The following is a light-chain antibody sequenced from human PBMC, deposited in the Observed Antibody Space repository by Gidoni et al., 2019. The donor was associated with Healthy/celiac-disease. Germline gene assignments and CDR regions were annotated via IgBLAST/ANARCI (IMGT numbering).Light chain of an antibody. J-gene: IGKJ4*01. CDR3: QQLNSYPRT. CDR1: QGISSY. Sequence: DIQFTQSPFFLSASVGDRVNITCRASQGISSYLAWYQQKPGKAPKLLIYAASTLQSGVPSRFSGSGSGTEFTLTISSLQPEDFAIYYCQQLNSYPRTFGGXTKVEIK. CDR2: AAS. V-gene: IGKV1-9*01.